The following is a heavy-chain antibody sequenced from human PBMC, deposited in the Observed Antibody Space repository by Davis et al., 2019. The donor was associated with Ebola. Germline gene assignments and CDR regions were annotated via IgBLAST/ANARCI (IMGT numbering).Heavy chain of an antibody. CDR2: INHSGST. V-gene: IGHV4-39*07. CDR3: ARNRRYFDWLPPFDP. CDR1: GGSISSSSYY. D-gene: IGHD3-9*01. J-gene: IGHJ5*02. Sequence: SETLSLTCTVSGGSISSSSYYWGWLRQPPGKGLEWIGEINHSGSTNYNPSLKSRVTISVDTSKNQFSLKLSSVTAADTAVYYCARNRRYFDWLPPFDPWGQGTLVTVSS.